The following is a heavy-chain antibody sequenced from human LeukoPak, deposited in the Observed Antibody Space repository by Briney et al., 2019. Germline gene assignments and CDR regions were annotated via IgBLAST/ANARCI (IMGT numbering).Heavy chain of an antibody. Sequence: GGSLRLSCAASGFTVSSNYMSWVRQAPGKGLEWVSVIYSGGSTYYADSVKGRFTISRDNAKNSLFLQMNSLRAEDTAVYYCARLPAYCSSTSCYYDYWGQGTLVTVSS. CDR2: IYSGGST. D-gene: IGHD2-2*01. CDR3: ARLPAYCSSTSCYYDY. CDR1: GFTVSSNY. J-gene: IGHJ4*02. V-gene: IGHV3-53*01.